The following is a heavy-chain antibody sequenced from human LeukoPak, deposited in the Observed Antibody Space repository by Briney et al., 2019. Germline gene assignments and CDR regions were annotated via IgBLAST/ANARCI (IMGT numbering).Heavy chain of an antibody. Sequence: SETLSLTCTVSGGSISSGSYYWSWIRQPAGKGLEWIGRIYTSGSTNYNPSLKSRVTMSVDTSKNQFSLKLSSVTAADTAVYYCVRETTVVTRLFDYWGQGTLVTVSS. J-gene: IGHJ4*02. D-gene: IGHD4-23*01. CDR1: GGSISSGSYY. CDR2: IYTSGST. V-gene: IGHV4-61*02. CDR3: VRETTVVTRLFDY.